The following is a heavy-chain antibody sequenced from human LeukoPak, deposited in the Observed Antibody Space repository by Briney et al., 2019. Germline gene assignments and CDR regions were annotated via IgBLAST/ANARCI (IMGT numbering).Heavy chain of an antibody. Sequence: PGGSLRLSCTASGFTFSSYGMHWVRQAPGKGLEWVSAISGSGGSTYYADSVKGRFTISRDNSKNTLYLQMNSLRAEDTAVYYCAKPGTPKITMIVVVYFDYWGQGTLVTVSS. V-gene: IGHV3-23*01. J-gene: IGHJ4*02. D-gene: IGHD3-22*01. CDR2: ISGSGGST. CDR1: GFTFSSYG. CDR3: AKPGTPKITMIVVVYFDY.